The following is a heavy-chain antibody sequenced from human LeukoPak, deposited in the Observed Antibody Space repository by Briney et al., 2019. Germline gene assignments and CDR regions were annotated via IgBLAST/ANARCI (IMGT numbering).Heavy chain of an antibody. CDR3: ARVIGDGSSWFTLTYYYYMDV. CDR2: ISSSGSTI. V-gene: IGHV3-48*03. J-gene: IGHJ6*03. CDR1: GFTFSSYE. Sequence: QPGGSLRLSCAASGFTFSSYEMNWVRQAPGKGLEWVSYISSSGSTIYYADSVKGRFTIPRDNAKNSLYLQMNSLRAEDTAVYYCARVIGDGSSWFTLTYYYYMDVWGKGTTVTISS. D-gene: IGHD6-13*01.